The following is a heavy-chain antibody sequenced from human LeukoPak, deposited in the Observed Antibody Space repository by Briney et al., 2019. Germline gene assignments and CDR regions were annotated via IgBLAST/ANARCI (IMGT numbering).Heavy chain of an antibody. D-gene: IGHD3-16*01. J-gene: IGHJ5*02. CDR3: ARGLILDDSGWFDP. CDR1: GGSISGYY. Sequence: SETLSLTCTVSGGSISGYYWSWIRQPPGKGLEWIGYIYYSGSTNYNPSLKSRVTISVDTSKNQFSLKLSSVTAADTAVYYCARGLILDDSGWFDPWGQGTLVTVSS. CDR2: IYYSGST. V-gene: IGHV4-59*01.